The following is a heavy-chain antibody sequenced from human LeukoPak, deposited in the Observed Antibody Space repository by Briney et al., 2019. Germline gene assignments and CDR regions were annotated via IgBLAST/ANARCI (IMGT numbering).Heavy chain of an antibody. CDR1: GGSFSGYY. Sequence: SETLSLTCAVYGGSFSGYYWSWIRQPPGKGLEWIGEINHSGSTNYNPSLKSRVTISVDTSKNQFSLKLSSVTAADTAVYYCARGYYYGSGAIPRGNWFDPWGQGTLVTVSS. V-gene: IGHV4-34*01. D-gene: IGHD3-10*01. J-gene: IGHJ5*02. CDR3: ARGYYYGSGAIPRGNWFDP. CDR2: INHSGST.